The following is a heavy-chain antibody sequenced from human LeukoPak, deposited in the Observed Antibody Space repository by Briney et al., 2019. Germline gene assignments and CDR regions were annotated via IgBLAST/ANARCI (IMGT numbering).Heavy chain of an antibody. CDR2: ISGGTT. J-gene: IGHJ4*02. V-gene: IGHV3-49*03. CDR3: SRGSGWLSVY. Sequence: GGSLRLSCTASGFTLGDYLMSWFRQAPGKGLECIGFISGGTTEYAASVKGRFTISRDDSTSIAYLQMNSLTTEDTAVYYCSRGSGWLSVYWGQGTLVTVSS. CDR1: GFTLGDYL. D-gene: IGHD6-19*01.